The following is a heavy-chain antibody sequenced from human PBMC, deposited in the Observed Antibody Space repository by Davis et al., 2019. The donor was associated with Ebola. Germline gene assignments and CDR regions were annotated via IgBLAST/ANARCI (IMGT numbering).Heavy chain of an antibody. CDR1: GYTFTSYY. Sequence: AASVKVSCKASGYTFTSYYIHSVRQAPGQGLEWMGIINPSGGSTSYAQKFQGRVTMTRGTSTSTVYMELSSLRSEDTAVYYCARGGVGRSFDYWGQGTLVTVSS. V-gene: IGHV1-46*01. CDR3: ARGGVGRSFDY. CDR2: INPSGGST. D-gene: IGHD1-26*01. J-gene: IGHJ4*02.